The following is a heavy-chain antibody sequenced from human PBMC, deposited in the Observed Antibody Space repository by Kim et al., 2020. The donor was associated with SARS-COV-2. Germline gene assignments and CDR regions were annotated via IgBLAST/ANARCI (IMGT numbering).Heavy chain of an antibody. D-gene: IGHD3-10*01. Sequence: NYDPAVQGHVTLTGDKSNSTAYLQWSSLKASDTAMYYCARSRSGSGLFGYWGQGTLVTVSS. CDR3: ARSRSGSGLFGY. J-gene: IGHJ4*02. V-gene: IGHV5-10-1*01.